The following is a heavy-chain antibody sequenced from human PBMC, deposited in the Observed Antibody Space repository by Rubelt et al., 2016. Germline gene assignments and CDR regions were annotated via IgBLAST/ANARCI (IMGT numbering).Heavy chain of an antibody. CDR1: GGSINSYY. J-gene: IGHJ4*02. CDR3: ARGQRYSIGPAVY. CDR2: IYYSGST. V-gene: IGHV4-59*12. Sequence: QVQLQQWGAGLLKPSETLSLTCTVSGGSINSYYWSWIRQTPGKGLEWIGYIYYSGSTNYNPSLKSRVTISVDTSKNQCSRNLSSGTAADTGVYYCARGQRYSIGPAVYWGQGTLVTVSS. D-gene: IGHD6-13*01.